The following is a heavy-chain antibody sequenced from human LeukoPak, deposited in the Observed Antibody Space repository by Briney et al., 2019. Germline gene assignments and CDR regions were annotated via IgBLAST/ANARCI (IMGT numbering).Heavy chain of an antibody. CDR1: GFIFSGYA. J-gene: IGHJ5*02. D-gene: IGHD3-9*01. CDR3: AKGGLGSDILTTCDP. V-gene: IGHV3-30-3*01. CDR2: ISSDGGDK. Sequence: PGGSLRLSCAASGFIFSGYAMYWVRQAPGKGLEWVASISSDGGDKYYADSVKGRFTISRDNFKNTLFLQMNSLRAEDTAVYYCAKGGLGSDILTTCDPWGQGTLVTVSS.